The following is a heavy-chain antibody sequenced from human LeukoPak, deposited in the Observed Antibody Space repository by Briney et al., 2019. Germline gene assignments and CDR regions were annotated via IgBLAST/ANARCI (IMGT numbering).Heavy chain of an antibody. V-gene: IGHV4-31*03. Sequence: SETLSLTCTVSGGSISSGGYYWSWIRQHPGKGLEWIGYIYYSGSTYYNPSLKSRVTISVDTSKNQFSLKLSSVTAADTAVYYCARPWIQLWLLDYWGQGTLVTVSS. D-gene: IGHD5-18*01. CDR1: GGSISSGGYY. CDR3: ARPWIQLWLLDY. CDR2: IYYSGST. J-gene: IGHJ4*02.